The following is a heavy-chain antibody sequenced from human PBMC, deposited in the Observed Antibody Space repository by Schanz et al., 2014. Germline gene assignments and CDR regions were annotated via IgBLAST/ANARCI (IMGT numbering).Heavy chain of an antibody. V-gene: IGHV3-74*01. CDR2: TSHDGSFT. Sequence: DVQLVESGGTLVRPGGSLRLSCAASGFTFSSSWMHWVRQAPGKGLVWVSRTSHDGSFTTFADSVKGRFTISRDNARNTLYLQMNSLRAEDTAVYYCTRDTDYHFDYWGQGTLVTVSS. D-gene: IGHD4-17*01. CDR1: GFTFSSSW. CDR3: TRDTDYHFDY. J-gene: IGHJ4*02.